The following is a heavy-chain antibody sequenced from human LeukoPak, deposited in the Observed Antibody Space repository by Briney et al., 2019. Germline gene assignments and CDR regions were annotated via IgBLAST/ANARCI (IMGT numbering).Heavy chain of an antibody. Sequence: SETLSLTCAVYGGSFSGYYWSWIRQPPGKGLEWIGEINHSGSTNYNPSLKSRVTMSVDTSKNQFSLKLSSVTAADTAVYYCARDGAPREVYCSGGSCNPLGMDVWGQGTTVTVSS. J-gene: IGHJ6*02. CDR3: ARDGAPREVYCSGGSCNPLGMDV. CDR1: GGSFSGYY. V-gene: IGHV4-34*01. D-gene: IGHD2-15*01. CDR2: INHSGST.